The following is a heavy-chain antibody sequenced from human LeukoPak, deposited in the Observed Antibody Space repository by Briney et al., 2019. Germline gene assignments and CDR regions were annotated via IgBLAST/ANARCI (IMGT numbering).Heavy chain of an antibody. CDR1: GFTVSNSY. Sequence: PGGSLRLSCAASGFTVSNSYLTWLRQALGKGLEWISVIYSGGSTYYADSVKGRSTISRDNSKNTLCLQMNSLRAEDTAVYYCARTYGDSPRFDHWGQGTLVTVSS. CDR2: IYSGGST. CDR3: ARTYGDSPRFDH. V-gene: IGHV3-66*01. D-gene: IGHD4-17*01. J-gene: IGHJ4*02.